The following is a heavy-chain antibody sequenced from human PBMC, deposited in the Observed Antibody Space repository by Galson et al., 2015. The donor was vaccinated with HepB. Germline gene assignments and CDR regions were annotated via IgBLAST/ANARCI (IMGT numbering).Heavy chain of an antibody. Sequence: SVKVSCKASGHTFTSYGISWVRQAPGQGLEWMGWIGTYNGDTNYAQKLQGRVTMTTDTSTNTAYMELRSLGSDDTAVYYCARGHDITGYYYYSYGMDVWGQGTTVTVSS. D-gene: IGHD3-22*01. CDR3: ARGHDITGYYYYSYGMDV. J-gene: IGHJ6*02. CDR1: GHTFTSYG. CDR2: IGTYNGDT. V-gene: IGHV1-18*04.